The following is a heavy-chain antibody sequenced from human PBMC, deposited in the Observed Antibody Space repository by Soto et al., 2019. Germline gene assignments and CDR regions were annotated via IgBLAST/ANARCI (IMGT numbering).Heavy chain of an antibody. CDR3: ARGFITMVRGVIPVANWFDP. CDR1: GGSISSGGYY. J-gene: IGHJ5*02. D-gene: IGHD3-10*01. Sequence: PSETLSLTCTVSGGSISSGGYYWSWIRQHPGKGLEWIGYIYYSGSTYYNPSLKSRVTISVDTSKNQFSLKLSSVTAADTAVYYCARGFITMVRGVIPVANWFDPWGQGTLVTVSS. V-gene: IGHV4-31*03. CDR2: IYYSGST.